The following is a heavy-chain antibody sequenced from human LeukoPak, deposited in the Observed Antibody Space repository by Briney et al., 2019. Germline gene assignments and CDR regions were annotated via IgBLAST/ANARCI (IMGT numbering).Heavy chain of an antibody. CDR1: GFTFSSNA. J-gene: IGHJ4*02. Sequence: GGSLRPSCAGSGFTFSSNALSWVRQAPGKGVEWVSAISTSGGNTYYADSVRGRFTISRDNSKNTLYLQMNTLRAEDTAVYYCATTKQARRYFDYWGQGTMVTVSS. D-gene: IGHD1-1*01. CDR3: ATTKQARRYFDY. V-gene: IGHV3-23*01. CDR2: ISTSGGNT.